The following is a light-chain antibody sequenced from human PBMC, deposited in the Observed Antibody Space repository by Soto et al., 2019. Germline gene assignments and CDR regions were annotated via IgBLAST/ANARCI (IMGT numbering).Light chain of an antibody. CDR1: QSVSSY. V-gene: IGKV3-11*01. CDR2: DAS. J-gene: IGKJ1*01. Sequence: EIVLTQSPATLSLSPGERATLSCRASQSVSSYLAWYQQKPGQAPRLLIYDASNRATGIPARFSGSGSGTDFTLTISSLEPEDFAVYYCQQRSNWPGASWTFGQGTKVEIK. CDR3: QQRSNWPGASWT.